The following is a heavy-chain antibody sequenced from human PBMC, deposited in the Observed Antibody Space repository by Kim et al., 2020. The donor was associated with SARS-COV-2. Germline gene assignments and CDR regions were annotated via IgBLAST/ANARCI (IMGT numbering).Heavy chain of an antibody. CDR3: ARLCWDGVRSGYYPDY. V-gene: IGHV1-18*01. Sequence: ASVKVSCKASGYTFTSYGISWVRQAPGQGLEWMGWISAYNGNTNYAQKLQGRVTMTTDTSTSTAYMELRSLRSDDTAVYYCARLCWDGVRSGYYPDYWGQGTLVTVSS. J-gene: IGHJ4*02. CDR2: ISAYNGNT. CDR1: GYTFTSYG. D-gene: IGHD3-22*01.